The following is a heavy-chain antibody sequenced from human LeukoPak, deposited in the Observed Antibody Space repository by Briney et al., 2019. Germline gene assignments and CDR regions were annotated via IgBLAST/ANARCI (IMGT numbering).Heavy chain of an antibody. CDR3: ARREVGATLGY. V-gene: IGHV3-21*01. J-gene: IGHJ4*02. D-gene: IGHD1-26*01. CDR2: ISSGSSYI. Sequence: GGSLRLSCAASGFTFSTYSMDWVRQAPGKGLEWVSSISSGSSYIYYADSVKGRFTISRDNAKNSLYLQMNSLRAEDTAVYYCARREVGATLGYWGQGTLVTVSS. CDR1: GFTFSTYS.